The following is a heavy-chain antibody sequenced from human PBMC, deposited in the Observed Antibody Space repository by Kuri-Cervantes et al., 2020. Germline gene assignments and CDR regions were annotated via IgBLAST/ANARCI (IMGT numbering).Heavy chain of an antibody. Sequence: GSLRLSCTVSGGSVSSGSYYWGWIRQPPGKGLEWIGSIYRSGSPSYNPSLKSRVTISVDTSKNEFSLKLSSVTAADTAVYYCARVRSGYYDRQGFDYWGQGTLVTVSS. CDR2: IYRSGSP. CDR1: GGSVSSGSYY. V-gene: IGHV4-39*07. CDR3: ARVRSGYYDRQGFDY. D-gene: IGHD3-22*01. J-gene: IGHJ4*02.